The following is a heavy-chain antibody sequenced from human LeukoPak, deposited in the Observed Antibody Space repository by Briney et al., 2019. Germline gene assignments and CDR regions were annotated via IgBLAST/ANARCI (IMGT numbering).Heavy chain of an antibody. CDR1: GFTFSSYE. CDR2: ISSSGSTI. J-gene: IGHJ4*02. CDR3: AAHLWYRGGFDY. D-gene: IGHD3-10*01. V-gene: IGHV3-48*03. Sequence: HPGGSLRLSCAASGFTFSSYEMNWVRQAPGKGLEWVSYISSSGSTIYYADSVKGRFTISRDNAKNSLYLQMNSLRAEDTAVYYCAAHLWYRGGFDYWGQGTLVTVSS.